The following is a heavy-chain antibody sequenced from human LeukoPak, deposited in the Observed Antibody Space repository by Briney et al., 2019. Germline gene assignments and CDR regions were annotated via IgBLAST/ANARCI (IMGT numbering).Heavy chain of an antibody. V-gene: IGHV3-53*01. J-gene: IGHJ4*02. CDR3: ARGVAAAGTALGY. Sequence: GGSLRLSCAASGFTVSSNYMSWVRQAPGKGLEWVSVIYSGGSTYYADSVKGRFTISGDNSKDTLYLQMNSLRAEDTAVYYCARGVAAAGTALGYWGQGTLVTVSS. CDR1: GFTVSSNY. D-gene: IGHD6-13*01. CDR2: IYSGGST.